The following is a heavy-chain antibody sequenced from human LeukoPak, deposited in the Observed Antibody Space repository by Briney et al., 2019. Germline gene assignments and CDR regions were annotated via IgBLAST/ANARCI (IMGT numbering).Heavy chain of an antibody. CDR3: ARSLSSSGRPLEFYY. CDR1: GYTFTSYG. V-gene: IGHV1-18*01. J-gene: IGHJ4*02. D-gene: IGHD3-22*01. Sequence: GASVKVSCKASGYTFTSYGISWVRQAPGQGLEWMGWISAYNGNTNYAQRLQGRVTMTTDTSTSTAYMELRSLRSDDTAVYYCARSLSSSGRPLEFYYWGQGTLVTVSS. CDR2: ISAYNGNT.